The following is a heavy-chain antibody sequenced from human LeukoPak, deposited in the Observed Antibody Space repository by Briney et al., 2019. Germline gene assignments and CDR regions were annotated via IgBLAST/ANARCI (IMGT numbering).Heavy chain of an antibody. J-gene: IGHJ5*02. CDR2: IYPGDSDT. CDR3: ARRPDMTGAFDP. CDR1: GYSFTSYW. D-gene: IGHD1-14*01. Sequence: GESLKISCKGSGYSFTSYWIDWVRQMPGKGLEWMRIIYPGDSDTRYSPSFQGQVTISADKSINTAYLQWSSLKASDTAMYYCARRPDMTGAFDPWGQGTLVTVSS. V-gene: IGHV5-51*01.